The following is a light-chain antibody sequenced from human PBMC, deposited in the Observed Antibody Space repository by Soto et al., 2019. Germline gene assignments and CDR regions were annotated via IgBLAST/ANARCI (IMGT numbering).Light chain of an antibody. V-gene: IGKV3-11*01. CDR2: DAS. CDR1: QSVSSY. J-gene: IGKJ5*01. Sequence: EIVLTQSPATLSLSPGARATLSCRASQSVSSYLAWYQQKPGQAPRLLIYDASNRATGIPARFSGSGSGTEFTLTISSLQSEDFAVYYCQQYNNWPPITFGQGTRLEIK. CDR3: QQYNNWPPIT.